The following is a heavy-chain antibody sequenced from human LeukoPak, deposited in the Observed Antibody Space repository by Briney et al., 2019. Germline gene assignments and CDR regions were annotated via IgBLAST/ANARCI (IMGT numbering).Heavy chain of an antibody. Sequence: GGSLRLSCATSGFTFSNYGVHWIRQAPGKGLDWVSFISYAGSNKYYAASVKGRFTISRDDSMNTVFLQMNSLRAEDTAVYYCAKDCLPRGGGYESPGSWGQGTLVTVSS. CDR1: GFTFSNYG. CDR2: ISYAGSNK. CDR3: AKDCLPRGGGYESPGS. J-gene: IGHJ5*02. D-gene: IGHD2-15*01. V-gene: IGHV3-30*02.